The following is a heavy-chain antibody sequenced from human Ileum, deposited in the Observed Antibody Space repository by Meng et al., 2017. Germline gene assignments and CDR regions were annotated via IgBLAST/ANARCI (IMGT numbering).Heavy chain of an antibody. Sequence: QVQLQESGPGLVKPSETLSLTGTVSGDSISTSYWSWIRQPPGKGLEWIGYIYYTGSTNYNPSLKSRVTISVDTSKNQFSLKLNSVTAADTAVYYCARYCSTTGCYSFEYWGQGTLVTVSS. CDR1: GDSISTSY. D-gene: IGHD2-2*01. CDR2: IYYTGST. CDR3: ARYCSTTGCYSFEY. V-gene: IGHV4-59*01. J-gene: IGHJ4*02.